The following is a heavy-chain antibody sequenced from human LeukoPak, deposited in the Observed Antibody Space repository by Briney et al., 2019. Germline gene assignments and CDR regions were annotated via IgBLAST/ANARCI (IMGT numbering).Heavy chain of an antibody. Sequence: ASVKVSCKASGYMFTSYGISWVRQAPGQGLEWMGWISTNKGNTNYAQRLQGRVTMTTDTSTSTAYMALRSLRSDDTAIYYCVRDIQWRFDPWGQGTLVTVSS. J-gene: IGHJ5*02. CDR3: VRDIQWRFDP. CDR2: ISTNKGNT. CDR1: GYMFTSYG. V-gene: IGHV1-18*01. D-gene: IGHD2-8*01.